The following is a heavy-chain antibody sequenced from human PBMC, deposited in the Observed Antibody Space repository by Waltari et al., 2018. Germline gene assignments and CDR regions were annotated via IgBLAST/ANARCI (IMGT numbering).Heavy chain of an antibody. J-gene: IGHJ4*02. Sequence: EVQLLESGGGLVQPGGSLRLSCAASGFTFSSYAMSWVRQAPGKGLEWVSAISGSGGSTYYADSVKGRFTIPRDNSKNPLYLQMNSLRAEDTAVYYWAKETYRYVFLCDYWGQGTLVTVSS. CDR3: AKETYRYVFLCDY. D-gene: IGHD5-18*01. CDR1: GFTFSSYA. CDR2: ISGSGGST. V-gene: IGHV3-23*01.